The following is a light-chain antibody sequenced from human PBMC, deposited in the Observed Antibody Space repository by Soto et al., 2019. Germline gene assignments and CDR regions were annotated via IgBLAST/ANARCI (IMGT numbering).Light chain of an antibody. Sequence: EILMTQSPGTLSVSPGERATLSCRASLSVSSSLAWYQQKPGQAPRLLIYDASTRATGVPARFSGSGSGTDFTLTISSLQSEDFAVYYCQHYNSWSSFGQGTRLEIK. J-gene: IGKJ5*01. CDR2: DAS. CDR1: LSVSSS. CDR3: QHYNSWSS. V-gene: IGKV3D-15*01.